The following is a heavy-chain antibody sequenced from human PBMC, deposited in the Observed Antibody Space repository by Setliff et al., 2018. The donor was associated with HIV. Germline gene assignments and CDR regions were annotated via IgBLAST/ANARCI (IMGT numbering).Heavy chain of an antibody. CDR2: IYHSGSS. CDR3: ARLAGQMTIAAADYFFDF. CDR1: GYSISSGYY. J-gene: IGHJ4*02. Sequence: SETLSLTCAVSGYSISSGYYWGWIRQPPGKGLEWIGAIYHSGSSYYSPSLKSRVTLFLDTSKNQFSLTLNSLTAADTAVYYCARLAGQMTIAAADYFFDFWGQGAQVTVSS. D-gene: IGHD6-13*01. V-gene: IGHV4-38-2*01.